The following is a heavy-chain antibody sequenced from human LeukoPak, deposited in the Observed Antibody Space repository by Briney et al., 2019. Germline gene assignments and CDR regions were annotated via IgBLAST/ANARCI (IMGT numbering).Heavy chain of an antibody. CDR3: ARTRIVGATTTYFDY. Sequence: SGPTLVNPTQTLTLTCTFSGFSLSTGVVGVGWIRQPPGKALEWLARIDWDDDKYYSTSLKTRLTISKDTSKNQVVLTMTNMDPVDTATYYCARTRIVGATTTYFDYWGQGTLVTVSS. CDR1: GFSLSTGVVG. J-gene: IGHJ4*02. V-gene: IGHV2-70*11. CDR2: IDWDDDK. D-gene: IGHD1-26*01.